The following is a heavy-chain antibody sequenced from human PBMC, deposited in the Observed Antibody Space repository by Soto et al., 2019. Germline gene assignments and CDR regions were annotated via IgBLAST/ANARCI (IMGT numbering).Heavy chain of an antibody. CDR3: ARDLIAVAGDHAFDI. J-gene: IGHJ3*02. Sequence: EVQLVESGGGLVQPRGSLRLSCAASGFTFSSYEMNWVRQAPGKGLEWVSYISSSGSTIYYADSVKGRFTISRDNAKNSLYLQMHSVRAEDTAVYYCARDLIAVAGDHAFDIWGQGTMVTVSS. D-gene: IGHD6-19*01. V-gene: IGHV3-48*03. CDR1: GFTFSSYE. CDR2: ISSSGSTI.